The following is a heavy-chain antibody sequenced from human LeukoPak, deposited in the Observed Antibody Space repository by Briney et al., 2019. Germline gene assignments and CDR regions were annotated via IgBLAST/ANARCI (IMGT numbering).Heavy chain of an antibody. Sequence: GGSLRLSCAASGFAFSIYAMSWVRQAPGKGLEWVSVIGDSGGSTYYADSVKGRFTISRGNSKNTLYLQMNSLRAEDTAVYYCAKGGIMQSSSPGLQYFDLWGRGTLVSVSS. D-gene: IGHD6-6*01. J-gene: IGHJ2*01. CDR1: GFAFSIYA. CDR3: AKGGIMQSSSPGLQYFDL. V-gene: IGHV3-23*01. CDR2: IGDSGGST.